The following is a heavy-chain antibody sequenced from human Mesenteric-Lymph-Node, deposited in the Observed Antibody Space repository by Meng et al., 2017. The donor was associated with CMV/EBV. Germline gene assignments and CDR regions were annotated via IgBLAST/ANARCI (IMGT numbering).Heavy chain of an antibody. CDR1: RFTFSSYA. CDR3: ARDWRLLGFDY. V-gene: IGHV3-30*04. J-gene: IGHJ4*02. D-gene: IGHD3-22*01. Sequence: SCAASRFTFSSYAMHWVRQAPGKGLEWVAVISYDGSNKYYADSVKGRFTISRDNSKNTLYLQMNSLRAEDTAVYYCARDWRLLGFDYWGQGTLVTVSS. CDR2: ISYDGSNK.